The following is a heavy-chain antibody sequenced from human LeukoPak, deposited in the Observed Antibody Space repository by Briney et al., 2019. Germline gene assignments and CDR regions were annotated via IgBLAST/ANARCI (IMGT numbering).Heavy chain of an antibody. CDR2: IYYSGST. Sequence: SETLSLTCTVSDGSISTYYWSWIRQPPGKGLEWIGYIYYSGSTNYNPSLKGRVTISVDTSKNQFSLKLSSVTAADTAVYYCARDTYCSGGSCYSYAFDIWGQGTMVTVSS. CDR3: ARDTYCSGGSCYSYAFDI. J-gene: IGHJ3*02. CDR1: DGSISTYY. V-gene: IGHV4-59*12. D-gene: IGHD2-15*01.